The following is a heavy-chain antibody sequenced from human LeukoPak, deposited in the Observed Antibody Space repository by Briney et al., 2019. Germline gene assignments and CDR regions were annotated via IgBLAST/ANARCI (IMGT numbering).Heavy chain of an antibody. CDR1: GGSISSYY. Sequence: SETLSLTCTVSGGSISSYYWSWIRQPAGKGLEWIGRIYTSGSNNYNPSLKSRVTMSVDTSKNQFSLKLSFVTAADTAVYYCARGNPGRGEDWYFDLWGRGTLVTVSS. D-gene: IGHD3-10*01. CDR2: IYTSGSN. J-gene: IGHJ2*01. V-gene: IGHV4-4*07. CDR3: ARGNPGRGEDWYFDL.